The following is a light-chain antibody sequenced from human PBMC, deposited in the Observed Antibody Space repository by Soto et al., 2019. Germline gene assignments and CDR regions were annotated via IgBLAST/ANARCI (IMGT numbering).Light chain of an antibody. CDR1: NSDVGGYNY. V-gene: IGLV2-14*01. Sequence: QSALTQPASVSGSPGQSITISCTGTNSDVGGYNYVSWYQQHPGKAPKLLIYEVFNRPSGVSNRFSGSRSGNTASLTISGRQAEDEAYYYCSSYRSSTTPRVFGGGTKLTVL. CDR3: SSYRSSTTPRV. J-gene: IGLJ2*01. CDR2: EVF.